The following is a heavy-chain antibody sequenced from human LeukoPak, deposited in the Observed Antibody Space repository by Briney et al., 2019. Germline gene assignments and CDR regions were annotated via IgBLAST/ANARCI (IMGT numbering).Heavy chain of an antibody. J-gene: IGHJ5*02. CDR3: ERGPSGYDWLTWFDP. CDR1: GGSFSGYY. D-gene: IGHD5-12*01. Sequence: PSETLSLTCAVYGGSFSGYYWSWIRQPPGKGLEWIGEINHSGSTNYNPSLKSRVTISVDTSKNQFSLKLSSVTAADTAVYYCERGPSGYDWLTWFDPWGQGTLVTVSS. V-gene: IGHV4-34*01. CDR2: INHSGST.